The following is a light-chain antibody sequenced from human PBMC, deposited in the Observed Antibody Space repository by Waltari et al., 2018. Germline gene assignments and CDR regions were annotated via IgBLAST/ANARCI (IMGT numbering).Light chain of an antibody. CDR2: KAS. V-gene: IGKV1-5*03. Sequence: DIQMTQSPSTLSASVGDSVTITCRASQSISTWLAWYHQRPGEAPNLLIYKASSLEGGVPSRCSGSGSGTEFTLTISSLQTDDFATYYCHQYHIYPGTFGQGTKVEIK. J-gene: IGKJ1*01. CDR1: QSISTW. CDR3: HQYHIYPGT.